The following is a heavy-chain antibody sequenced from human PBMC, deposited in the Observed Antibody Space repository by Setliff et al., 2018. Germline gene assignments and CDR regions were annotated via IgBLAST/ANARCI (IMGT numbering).Heavy chain of an antibody. Sequence: SETLSLTCTVSGASINSGTYYWAWIRQPPGKGLEWIGRIHYSGTTYYNASLKSRVTMSVDVSKSQFSLRLSSVTAADTAVYYCARKVEQWLTPHYYYMDVWGKGTTVTVSS. V-gene: IGHV4-39*07. CDR1: GASINSGTYY. CDR3: ARKVEQWLTPHYYYMDV. CDR2: IHYSGTT. D-gene: IGHD6-19*01. J-gene: IGHJ6*03.